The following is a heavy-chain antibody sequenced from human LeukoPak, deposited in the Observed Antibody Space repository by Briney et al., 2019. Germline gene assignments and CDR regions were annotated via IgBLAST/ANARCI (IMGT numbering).Heavy chain of an antibody. J-gene: IGHJ3*02. CDR2: IYYSGST. D-gene: IGHD3-3*01. CDR3: ARVPPYYDFWSGYYTGYAFDI. V-gene: IGHV4-39*07. CDR1: GGSISTSIYY. Sequence: PSETLSLTCTVSGGSISTSIYYWGWIRQSPGKGLEWIGNIYYSGSTYYNPSLKSRVTISVDTSKNQFSLKLSSVTAADTAVYYCARVPPYYDFWSGYYTGYAFDIWGQGTMVTVSS.